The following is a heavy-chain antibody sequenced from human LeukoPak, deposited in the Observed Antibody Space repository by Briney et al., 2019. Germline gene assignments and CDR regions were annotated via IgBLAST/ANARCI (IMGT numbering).Heavy chain of an antibody. V-gene: IGHV3-23*01. J-gene: IGHJ4*02. Sequence: PGGSLRLSCAASGFTFSTYAMTWVRQAPGKGLEWVSVSGSGRSGTNYADSVKGRFTISRDNSKNTLYLQMNSLRVEDTAIYYCAKAPGGGNWNWGQGTLVTVSS. CDR2: SGSGRSGT. D-gene: IGHD1-20*01. CDR1: GFTFSTYA. CDR3: AKAPGGGNWN.